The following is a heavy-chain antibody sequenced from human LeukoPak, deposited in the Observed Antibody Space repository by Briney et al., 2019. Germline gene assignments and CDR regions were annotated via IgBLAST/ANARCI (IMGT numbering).Heavy chain of an antibody. V-gene: IGHV3-23*01. Sequence: GGSLRLSCAASGFTFSSYAMSWVRQAPGQGLEWVSAISGSGGSTNYADSVKGRFTISRDNSKNTLYLQMNSLRAEDTAVYYCAKRSVTWNYFDSWGQGTLVTVSS. J-gene: IGHJ4*02. CDR3: AKRSVTWNYFDS. CDR2: ISGSGGST. CDR1: GFTFSSYA. D-gene: IGHD3-3*01.